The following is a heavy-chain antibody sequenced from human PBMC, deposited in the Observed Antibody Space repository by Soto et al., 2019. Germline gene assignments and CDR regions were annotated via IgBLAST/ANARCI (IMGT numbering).Heavy chain of an antibody. Sequence: EVQLVESGGGLVQPGGSLRLSCAASGFTVSSNYMSWVRQAPGKGLEWVSVIYSGGSTYYADSVKGRFTISRDNSKNTLYTQMHSLRAEYTAVYDCAREAGVYGSGSYGMDVWGQGTTVTVSS. V-gene: IGHV3-66*01. CDR3: AREAGVYGSGSYGMDV. CDR2: IYSGGST. CDR1: GFTVSSNY. D-gene: IGHD3-10*01. J-gene: IGHJ6*02.